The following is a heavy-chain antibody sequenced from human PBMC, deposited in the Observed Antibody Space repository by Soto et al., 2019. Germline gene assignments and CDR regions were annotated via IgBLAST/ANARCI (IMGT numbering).Heavy chain of an antibody. J-gene: IGHJ5*02. CDR1: GYTFTSYA. CDR3: ARGPDYNPGWFAP. CDR2: INAGNGNT. V-gene: IGHV1-3*05. D-gene: IGHD3-10*01. Sequence: QVQLVQSGAEEKKPGASVKVSCKASGYTFTSYAMHWVRQAPGQRLEWMGWINAGNGNTKYSQKFQGRDTITRDTSASTAYMELSSLRSEDTAVYYCARGPDYNPGWFAPWGQGTLVTVSS.